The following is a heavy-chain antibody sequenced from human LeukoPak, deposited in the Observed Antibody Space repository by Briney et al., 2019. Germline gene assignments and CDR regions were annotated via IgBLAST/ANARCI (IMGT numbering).Heavy chain of an antibody. Sequence: GGSLRLSCAASGFTFSSYGMHWVRQAPGKGLEWVAFIRYGGSNKYYADSVKGRFTISRDNSKNTLYLQMNSLRAEDTAVYYCAKDSQLELRNYYYYYYMDVWGKGTTVTVSS. CDR3: AKDSQLELRNYYYYYYMDV. D-gene: IGHD1-1*01. J-gene: IGHJ6*03. CDR1: GFTFSSYG. CDR2: IRYGGSNK. V-gene: IGHV3-30*02.